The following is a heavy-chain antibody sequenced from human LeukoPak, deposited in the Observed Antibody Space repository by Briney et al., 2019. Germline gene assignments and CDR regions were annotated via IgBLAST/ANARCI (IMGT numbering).Heavy chain of an antibody. J-gene: IGHJ4*02. CDR1: GFTFDEYA. V-gene: IGHV3-9*01. D-gene: IGHD2-2*01. Sequence: GGSLRLSCAASGFTFDEYAMHWVRQAPGKGLEWVSGISWNSGSIGYADSVKGRFTISRDNAKNSLYLQMNSLRAEDTALYYCAKTYCSSTSCLSPFDYWGQGTLVTVSS. CDR3: AKTYCSSTSCLSPFDY. CDR2: ISWNSGSI.